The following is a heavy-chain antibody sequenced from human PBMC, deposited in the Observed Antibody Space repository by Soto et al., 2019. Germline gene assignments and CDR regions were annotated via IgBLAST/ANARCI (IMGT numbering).Heavy chain of an antibody. V-gene: IGHV3-23*01. CDR2: ISGSGGST. Sequence: PGGSLRLSCAASGFTFSSYAMSWVRQAPGKGLEWVSAISGSGGSTYYADSVKGRFTISRDNSKNTLYLQMNSLRAEDTAVYYCAKDRYSGSYFSWFDPWGQGTLVTVSS. CDR3: AKDRYSGSYFSWFDP. J-gene: IGHJ5*02. D-gene: IGHD1-26*01. CDR1: GFTFSSYA.